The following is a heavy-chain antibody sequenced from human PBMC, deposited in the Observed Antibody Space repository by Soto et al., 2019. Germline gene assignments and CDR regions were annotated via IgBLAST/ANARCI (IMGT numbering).Heavy chain of an antibody. V-gene: IGHV4-34*01. J-gene: IGHJ5*02. CDR3: ARVVSSAYRWFDP. CDR1: GASFSGYY. Sequence: ESLSLACGVYGASFSGYYWSWIRQPPGKGLEWIGEVSHSGRVNANPSLKSRLTISVDTSKKQFYLKIISVTAADTAVYYCARVVSSAYRWFDPWGLGTTVTVS. CDR2: VSHSGRV. D-gene: IGHD3-22*01.